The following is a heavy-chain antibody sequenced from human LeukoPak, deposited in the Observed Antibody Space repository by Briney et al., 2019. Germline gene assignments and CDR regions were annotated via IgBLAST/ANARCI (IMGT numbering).Heavy chain of an antibody. CDR1: GGSISSYY. Sequence: PSETLSLTCTVSGGSISSYYWSWIRQPAGKGLEWIGRIYTSGSTNYNPSLKSRVTMSVDTSKNQFSLKLSSVTAADTAVYYCARVSGSGQWPRANWFDPWGQGTLVTVSS. J-gene: IGHJ5*02. CDR2: IYTSGST. V-gene: IGHV4-4*07. D-gene: IGHD6-19*01. CDR3: ARVSGSGQWPRANWFDP.